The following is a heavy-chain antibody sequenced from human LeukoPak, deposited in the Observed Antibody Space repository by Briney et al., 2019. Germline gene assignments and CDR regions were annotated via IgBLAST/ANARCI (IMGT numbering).Heavy chain of an antibody. J-gene: IGHJ4*02. CDR2: IGNTGRTI. CDR1: GFRFSSYE. Sequence: GGSLRLSCAASGFRFSSYEMNWVRQAPGRGLEWVSYIGNTGRTIYYVDSVKGRFTVSRDNAKNSLYLQMNSLRSEDTAIYYCVRGDRYFFDYWGQGTLVTVSS. CDR3: VRGDRYFFDY. V-gene: IGHV3-48*03. D-gene: IGHD1-14*01.